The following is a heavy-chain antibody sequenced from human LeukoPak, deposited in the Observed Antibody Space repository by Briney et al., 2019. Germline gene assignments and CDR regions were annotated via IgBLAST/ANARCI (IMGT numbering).Heavy chain of an antibody. V-gene: IGHV3-21*01. D-gene: IGHD6-6*01. CDR1: GFTFSSYT. CDR2: ISSTSSYI. J-gene: IGHJ3*02. Sequence: PGGPLRLSCAASGFTFSSYTMNWVRQAPGKGLEWVSSISSTSSYIYYADSVKGRFTISRDNAENSLFLQMNSLRDEDTAVYFCARDAVSSAWAFDIWGQGTMVTVSS. CDR3: ARDAVSSAWAFDI.